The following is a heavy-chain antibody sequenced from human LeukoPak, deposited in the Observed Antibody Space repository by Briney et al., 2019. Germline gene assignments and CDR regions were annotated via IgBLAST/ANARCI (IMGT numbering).Heavy chain of an antibody. Sequence: GASVKVSCKTSGYTFTSYGISWVRQAPGQGLEWMGWINPNSGGTNYAQKFQGRVTMTRDTSISTAYMELSRLRSDDTAVYYCARAVDVYGTVIFDYWGQGTLVTVSS. D-gene: IGHD2/OR15-2a*01. CDR3: ARAVDVYGTVIFDY. CDR1: GYTFTSYG. J-gene: IGHJ4*02. V-gene: IGHV1-2*02. CDR2: INPNSGGT.